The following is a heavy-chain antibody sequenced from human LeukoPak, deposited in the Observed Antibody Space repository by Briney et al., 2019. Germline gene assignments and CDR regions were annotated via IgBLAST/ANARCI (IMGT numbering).Heavy chain of an antibody. CDR2: INAGNGNT. CDR1: AYTFTSFA. V-gene: IGHV1-3*01. D-gene: IGHD3-10*02. Sequence: ASVKLSCKASAYTFTSFAMHWVRQAPGQRLEWMGWINAGNGNTKYSQKFQGRVTITRDTSASTAYMELSSLRSEDTAVYYCARVPPVRGVAFFDYWGQGTLVTVSS. J-gene: IGHJ4*02. CDR3: ARVPPVRGVAFFDY.